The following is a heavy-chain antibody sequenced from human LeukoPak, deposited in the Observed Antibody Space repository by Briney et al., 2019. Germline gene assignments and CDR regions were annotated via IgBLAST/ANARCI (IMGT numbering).Heavy chain of an antibody. CDR3: ASGRVGATPGAFDI. V-gene: IGHV4-59*01. CDR2: IYYSGST. Sequence: SETLSLTCTVSGGSISSYYWSWIRQPPGKGLEWIGYIYYSGSTNYNPSLKSRVTISVDTSKNQFSLKLSSVTAADTAVYYCASGRVGATPGAFDIWGQGTMVTVSS. J-gene: IGHJ3*02. D-gene: IGHD1-26*01. CDR1: GGSISSYY.